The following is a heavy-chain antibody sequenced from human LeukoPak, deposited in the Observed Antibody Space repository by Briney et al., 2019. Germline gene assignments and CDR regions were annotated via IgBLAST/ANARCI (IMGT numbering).Heavy chain of an antibody. Sequence: GGSLRLSCAASGFTFSSYSMNWVRQAPGRGLEWVSYISSSSSTIYYADSVKGRFTISRDNAKNSLYLQMNSLRAEDTAVYYCARGRRCMDVWGQGTTVTVSS. CDR1: GFTFSSYS. J-gene: IGHJ6*02. V-gene: IGHV3-48*01. CDR3: ARGRRCMDV. CDR2: ISSSSSTI.